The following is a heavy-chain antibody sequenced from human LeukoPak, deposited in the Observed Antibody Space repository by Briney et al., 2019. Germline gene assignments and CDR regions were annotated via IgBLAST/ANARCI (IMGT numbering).Heavy chain of an antibody. CDR2: INPNSGDT. CDR1: GYSFTGKY. V-gene: IGHV1-2*02. Sequence: ASVKVSCKASGYSFTGKYMHWVRQAPGQGLEWMGGINPNSGDTNSAQKFQGRVTLSRDTSISTAYMELIGLRSDDTAVYYCARSSLNSFDSWGQGTLVTVSS. D-gene: IGHD4-23*01. J-gene: IGHJ4*02. CDR3: ARSSLNSFDS.